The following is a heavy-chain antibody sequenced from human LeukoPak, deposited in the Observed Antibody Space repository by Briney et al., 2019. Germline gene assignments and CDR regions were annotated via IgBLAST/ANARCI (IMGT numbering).Heavy chain of an antibody. CDR1: GFTFSSYA. CDR2: ISYDGSNK. D-gene: IGHD4-23*01. V-gene: IGHV3-30-3*01. CDR3: ARESVVVFDY. Sequence: GRSLRLSCAASGFTFSSYAMHWVRQAPGKGLEWVAVISYDGSNKYYADSVKGRFTISKDNSKNTLYLQMNSLRAEDTAVYYCARESVVVFDYWGQGTLVTVPS. J-gene: IGHJ4*02.